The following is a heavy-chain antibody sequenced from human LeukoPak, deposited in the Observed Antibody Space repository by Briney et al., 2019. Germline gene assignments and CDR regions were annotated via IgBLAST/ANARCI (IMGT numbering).Heavy chain of an antibody. D-gene: IGHD2-15*01. CDR3: ARGVGCSGGSYYFGAFDY. J-gene: IGHJ4*02. Sequence: ASVKVSCKASGYTFTSYGISWVRRAPGQGLEWMGWISAYNGNTNYAQKLQGRVTMTTDTSTSTAYMELRSLRSDDTAVYYCARGVGCSGGSYYFGAFDYWGQGTLVTVSS. V-gene: IGHV1-18*04. CDR2: ISAYNGNT. CDR1: GYTFTSYG.